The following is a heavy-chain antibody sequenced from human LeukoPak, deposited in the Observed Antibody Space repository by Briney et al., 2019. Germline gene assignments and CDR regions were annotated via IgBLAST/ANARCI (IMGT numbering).Heavy chain of an antibody. CDR2: ISYDGSNK. Sequence: GGSLRLSCAASGFTFSSYGMHWVRQAPGKGLEWVAVISYDGSNKYYADSVKGRFTISRDNSKNTLYLQMNSLRAEDTAVYYCAEYFCSGGSCYSRYYYMDVWGKGTTVTVSS. J-gene: IGHJ6*03. CDR3: AEYFCSGGSCYSRYYYMDV. CDR1: GFTFSSYG. V-gene: IGHV3-30*18. D-gene: IGHD2-15*01.